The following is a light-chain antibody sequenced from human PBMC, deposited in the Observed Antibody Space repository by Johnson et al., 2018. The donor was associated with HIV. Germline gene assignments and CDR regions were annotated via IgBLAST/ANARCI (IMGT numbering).Light chain of an antibody. CDR1: NSNIGNNY. CDR2: ENN. J-gene: IGLJ1*01. CDR3: GTWDSSLSAGGV. Sequence: QAVLTQPPSVSAAPGQKVTISCSGSNSNIGNNYVSWYRQLPGTAPKLPIYENNKRPSGIPDRFSGSKSGTSATLRITGLQTGDEADYYCGTWDSSLSAGGVFGTGTKVTVL. V-gene: IGLV1-51*02.